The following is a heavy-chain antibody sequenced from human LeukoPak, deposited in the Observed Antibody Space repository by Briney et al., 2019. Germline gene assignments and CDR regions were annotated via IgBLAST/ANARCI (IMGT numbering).Heavy chain of an antibody. J-gene: IGHJ4*02. CDR3: ARHLRGDYGVDY. Sequence: GESLRISCKGSGYSFPSYWITWVRQMPGKGLEWMGRIDPSDSYTNYSPSFQGHVTISADKSISTAYLQWSSLKASDTAMYYCARHLRGDYGVDYWGQGTLVTVSS. D-gene: IGHD4-17*01. CDR2: IDPSDSYT. V-gene: IGHV5-10-1*01. CDR1: GYSFPSYW.